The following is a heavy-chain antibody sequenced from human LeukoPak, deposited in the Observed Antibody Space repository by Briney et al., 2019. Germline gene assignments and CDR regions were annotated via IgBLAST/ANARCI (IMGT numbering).Heavy chain of an antibody. V-gene: IGHV1-18*01. CDR1: GYTFTSYG. CDR2: ISAYNGNT. D-gene: IGHD6-13*01. J-gene: IGHJ3*02. Sequence: GSVKVSCKASGYTFTSYGISWVRQAPGQGLEWMGWISAYNGNTNYAQKLQGRVTMTTDTSTSTAYMELRSLGSDDTAVYYCAVIAAAGLGAFDIWGQGTMVTVSS. CDR3: AVIAAAGLGAFDI.